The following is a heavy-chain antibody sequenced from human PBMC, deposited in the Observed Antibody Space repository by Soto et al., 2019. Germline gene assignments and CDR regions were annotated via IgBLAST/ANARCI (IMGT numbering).Heavy chain of an antibody. CDR3: ARDVYYDFWSGYYGKEYFQH. Sequence: GGSLRLSCAASGFTFSNYSMNWVRQAPGKGLEWVSSISSSSTYIYYADSVKGRFTISRDNAKNSLFLQMNSLRAEDTAVYYCARDVYYDFWSGYYGKEYFQHWGQGTLVTVSS. CDR2: ISSSSTYI. CDR1: GFTFSNYS. D-gene: IGHD3-3*01. V-gene: IGHV3-21*01. J-gene: IGHJ1*01.